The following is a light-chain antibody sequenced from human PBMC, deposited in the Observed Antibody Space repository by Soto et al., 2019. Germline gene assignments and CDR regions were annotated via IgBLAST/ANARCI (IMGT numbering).Light chain of an antibody. Sequence: NFMLTQPHSVSESPGKTVTASCTRSSGRIVSNFVQWYQQRPGSAPTTVIYEDNQRPSGVPDRFSGAIDSSSSSASLTISGLKTEDEADYYCQSFHSSAVIFGGGTKVTV. CDR2: EDN. CDR1: SGRIVSNF. J-gene: IGLJ2*01. V-gene: IGLV6-57*04. CDR3: QSFHSSAVI.